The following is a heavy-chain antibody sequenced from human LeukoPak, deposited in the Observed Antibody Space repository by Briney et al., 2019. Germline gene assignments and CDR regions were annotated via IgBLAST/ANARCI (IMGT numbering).Heavy chain of an antibody. J-gene: IGHJ4*02. V-gene: IGHV3-53*01. CDR2: IYSGGST. D-gene: IGHD3-10*01. Sequence: EGSLRLSCAASGFTVSSNYMSWVRQAPGKGLEWVSVIYSGGSTYYADSVKGRFTISRDNSKNTLYLQMNSLRPEDTAVYYCARQTLDYYGSGSYPDWGQGTLVTVSS. CDR3: ARQTLDYYGSGSYPD. CDR1: GFTVSSNY.